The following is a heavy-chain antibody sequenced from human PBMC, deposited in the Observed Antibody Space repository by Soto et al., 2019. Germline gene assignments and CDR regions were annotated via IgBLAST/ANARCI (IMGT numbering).Heavy chain of an antibody. V-gene: IGHV4-38-2*02. CDR3: ARDGRYFGWLFSGCWFDP. D-gene: IGHD3-9*01. CDR1: GYSLSSGYY. Sequence: PSETLSLTCAVSGYSLSSGYYWGWLRQPPWKGLDWIGIIYHSWSTYYNPSLKSRFTISLYTSKNQFSLKLSSVTAAETAVYYCARDGRYFGWLFSGCWFDPWGQGTLVTVSS. J-gene: IGHJ5*02. CDR2: IYHSWST.